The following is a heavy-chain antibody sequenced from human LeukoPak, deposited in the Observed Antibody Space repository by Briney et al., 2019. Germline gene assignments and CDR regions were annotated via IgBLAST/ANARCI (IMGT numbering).Heavy chain of an antibody. Sequence: HPGGSLRLSCAASGFTFSSYGMHWVRQAPGKGLEWVAIISYDGSNKYYADSVKGRFTISRDNSKNTLELQMNSLRAEDTAVYYCATSGYSKGQGPLGYWGQGTLVTVSS. D-gene: IGHD5-18*01. J-gene: IGHJ4*02. V-gene: IGHV3-30*03. CDR1: GFTFSSYG. CDR3: ATSGYSKGQGPLGY. CDR2: ISYDGSNK.